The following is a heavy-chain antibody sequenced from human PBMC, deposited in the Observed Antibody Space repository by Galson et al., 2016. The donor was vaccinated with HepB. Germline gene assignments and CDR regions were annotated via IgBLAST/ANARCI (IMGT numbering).Heavy chain of an antibody. CDR1: GFTFSSYA. CDR2: ISRSGYNT. Sequence: SLRLSCAASGFTFSSYAMSWVRQAPGKGLEWVSTISRSGYNTYYADSVKGRFTISRDNSKNTPYLQMNRLRAEDTAVYYCAKSQPGYSSGWYTLPIDAFDIWGQGTMVTVSS. J-gene: IGHJ3*02. CDR3: AKSQPGYSSGWYTLPIDAFDI. V-gene: IGHV3-23*01. D-gene: IGHD6-19*01.